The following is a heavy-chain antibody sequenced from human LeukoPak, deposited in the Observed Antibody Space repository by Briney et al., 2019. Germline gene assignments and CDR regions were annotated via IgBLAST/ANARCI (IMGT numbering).Heavy chain of an antibody. J-gene: IGHJ3*02. D-gene: IGHD2-21*01. CDR1: GGSISSYY. CDR2: IYYSGST. V-gene: IGHV4-59*01. CDR3: ARDSSLYCGGDCYSADAFDI. Sequence: SETLSLTCTVSGGSISSYYWSWIRQPPGKGLEWIGYIYYSGSTNYNPSLKSRVTISVDTSKNQFSLKLSSETAADTAVYYCARDSSLYCGGDCYSADAFDIWGQGTMVTVSS.